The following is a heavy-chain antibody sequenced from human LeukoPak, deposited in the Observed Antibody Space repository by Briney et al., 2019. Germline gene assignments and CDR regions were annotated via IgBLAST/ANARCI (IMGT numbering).Heavy chain of an antibody. CDR1: GGSFSGYY. CDR3: ARVRYCSTTSCP. Sequence: TSETLSLTCAVYGGSFSGYYWSWIRQPPGKGLEWIGEINHSGSTNYNPSLKSRVTISVDTSKNQFSLELISVTAADTAVYYCARVRYCSTTSCPWGQGTLVTVSS. CDR2: INHSGST. J-gene: IGHJ5*02. V-gene: IGHV4-34*01. D-gene: IGHD2-2*01.